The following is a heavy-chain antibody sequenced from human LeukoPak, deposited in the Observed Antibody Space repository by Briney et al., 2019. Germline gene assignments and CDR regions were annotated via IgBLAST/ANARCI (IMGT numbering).Heavy chain of an antibody. D-gene: IGHD5/OR15-5a*01. V-gene: IGHV3-74*03. Sequence: GGSLRLSWAASGFTFSRDWVHWVRQAAGEWRVWVSPISDDGSNTTYADSVQGRFTLSRDNPKSTVFLQMNSLRVEDTAGYFCVRRYYEYNVYDRHFDFWGQGILVTVSS. CDR3: VRRYYEYNVYDRHFDF. J-gene: IGHJ4*02. CDR1: GFTFSRDW. CDR2: ISDDGSNT.